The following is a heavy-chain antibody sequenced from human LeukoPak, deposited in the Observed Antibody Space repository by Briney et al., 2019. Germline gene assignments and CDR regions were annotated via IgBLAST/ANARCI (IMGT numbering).Heavy chain of an antibody. J-gene: IGHJ4*02. V-gene: IGHV3-30*03. CDR3: ARDGSGDSLGYYYDY. D-gene: IGHD2-21*02. Sequence: PGRSLRLSCAASGFTFSRYGMHWVRQAPGKGLEWVAVIRYDGSNKYADSVKGRFTISRDNAKNTLHLQMNSLRVEDTAVYYCARDGSGDSLGYYYDYWGQGTLVTVSS. CDR1: GFTFSRYG. CDR2: IRYDGSNK.